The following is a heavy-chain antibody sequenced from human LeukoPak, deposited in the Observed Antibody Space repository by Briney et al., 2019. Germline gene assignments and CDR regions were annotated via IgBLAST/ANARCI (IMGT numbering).Heavy chain of an antibody. CDR3: ARRAPGTHAFDF. D-gene: IGHD1-1*01. CDR2: IWSDGSDK. J-gene: IGHJ3*01. Sequence: GRSLRLSCAASGFIFSTYGMHWVRQVPGKGLEWVAVIWSDGSDKYYADSVKGRFTISRDNSKNTLYLQMNTPRAEDTAVYYCARRAPGTHAFDFWGQGTLVTVSS. V-gene: IGHV3-33*01. CDR1: GFIFSTYG.